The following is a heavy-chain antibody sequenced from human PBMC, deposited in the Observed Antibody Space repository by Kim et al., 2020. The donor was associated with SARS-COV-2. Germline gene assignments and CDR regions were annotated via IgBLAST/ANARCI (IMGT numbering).Heavy chain of an antibody. Sequence: YAASVKGRFTISRDDSKSIAYLQMNSLKTEDTAVYYCTSGGAPYYYGMDVRGQGTTVTVSS. V-gene: IGHV3-49*02. CDR3: TSGGAPYYYGMDV. J-gene: IGHJ6*02. D-gene: IGHD1-26*01.